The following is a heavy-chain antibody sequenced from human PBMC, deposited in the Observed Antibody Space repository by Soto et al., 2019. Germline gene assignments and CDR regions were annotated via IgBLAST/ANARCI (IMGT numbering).Heavy chain of an antibody. Sequence: PSETLSLTCTVSGASISSSNYSWGWIRQPPGRGLEWIGTMYYSGRTYYNPSLKSRVTTSIDTSKNQFSLKLSAVTATDTAVYYCARHGNTVTTGYYYGMDVWGQGTTVTVSS. J-gene: IGHJ6*02. V-gene: IGHV4-39*01. CDR2: MYYSGRT. D-gene: IGHD4-17*01. CDR1: GASISSSNYS. CDR3: ARHGNTVTTGYYYGMDV.